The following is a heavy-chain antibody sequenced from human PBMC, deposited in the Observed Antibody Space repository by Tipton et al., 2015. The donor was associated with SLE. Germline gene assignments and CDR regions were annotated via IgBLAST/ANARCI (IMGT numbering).Heavy chain of an antibody. V-gene: IGHV4-59*12. CDR2: IYYSGST. CDR3: ASLWYPGITQGDH. J-gene: IGHJ4*02. Sequence: GLVKPSETLSVTCTVSGESINSYSWSWIRQPPGKGLEWIGYIYYSGSTNYNPSLKSRVTISVDTSKNQFSLKLSSVTAADTAIYYCASLWYPGITQGDHWGQGTLVTVSS. CDR1: GESINSYS. D-gene: IGHD1-7*01.